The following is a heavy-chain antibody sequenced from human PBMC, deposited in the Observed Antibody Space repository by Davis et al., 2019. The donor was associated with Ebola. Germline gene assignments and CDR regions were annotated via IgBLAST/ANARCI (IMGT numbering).Heavy chain of an antibody. CDR2: INHSGST. CDR1: AGSFSGYY. CDR3: ARARRDFWSGSNDY. J-gene: IGHJ4*02. D-gene: IGHD3-3*01. V-gene: IGHV4-34*01. Sequence: SETLSLTCAVYAGSFSGYYWSWIRQPPGKGLEWIGEINHSGSTNYNPSLKSRVTISVDTSKNQFSLKLSSVTAADTAVYYCARARRDFWSGSNDYWGQGTLVTVSS.